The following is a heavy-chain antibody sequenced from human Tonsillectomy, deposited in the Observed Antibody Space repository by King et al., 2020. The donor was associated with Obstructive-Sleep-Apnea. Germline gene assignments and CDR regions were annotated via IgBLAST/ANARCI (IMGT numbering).Heavy chain of an antibody. CDR2: ISAGGDRT. CDR3: AKDRYGYGQYYGVDV. V-gene: IGHV3-23*04. CDR1: GFSLDNYH. J-gene: IGHJ6*04. Sequence: VQLVESGGGLVQPGGSLRLSCAASGFSLDNYHMHWVRQAPGKGLEWVSFISAGGDRTNYADSVRGRFTVSKDSSRKTLYLQMNRLRGEDTAVYYCAKDRYGYGQYYGVDVWGKGTTVTVSS. D-gene: IGHD5-18*01.